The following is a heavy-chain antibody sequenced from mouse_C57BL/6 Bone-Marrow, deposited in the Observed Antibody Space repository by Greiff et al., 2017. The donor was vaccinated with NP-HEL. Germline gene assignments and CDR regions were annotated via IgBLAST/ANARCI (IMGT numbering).Heavy chain of an antibody. D-gene: IGHD2-1*01. J-gene: IGHJ1*03. CDR2: IDPETGGT. CDR1: GYTFTDYE. V-gene: IGHV1-15*01. Sequence: VKLQQSGAELVRPGASVTLSCKASGYTFTDYEMHWVKQTPVHGLEWIGAIDPETGGTAYNQKFKGKAILTADKSSSTAYMELRSLTSEDSAVYYCTRASHYGNYDWYFDVWGTGTTVTVSS. CDR3: TRASHYGNYDWYFDV.